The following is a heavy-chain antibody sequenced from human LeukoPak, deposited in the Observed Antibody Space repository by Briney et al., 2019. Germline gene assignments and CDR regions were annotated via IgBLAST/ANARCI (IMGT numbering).Heavy chain of an antibody. CDR1: GFTFSSYS. J-gene: IGHJ4*02. Sequence: GGSLRLSCTASGFTFSSYSMNWVRQAPGKGLEWVSSISSSSSYIYYADSVKGRFTISRDNAKNSLYLQMNSLRAGDTAVYYCATDSSGTNYFDYWGQGTLVTVSS. CDR2: ISSSSSYI. V-gene: IGHV3-21*01. CDR3: ATDSSGTNYFDY. D-gene: IGHD3-22*01.